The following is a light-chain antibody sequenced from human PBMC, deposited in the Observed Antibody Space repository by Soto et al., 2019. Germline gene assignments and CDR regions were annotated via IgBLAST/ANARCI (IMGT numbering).Light chain of an antibody. Sequence: DIQMTQSPSSVSASVGDRVTITCRASQGISNWLAWYQQQPGKASKLLIYGASSLQSGVPSRFSGGGSGTHFTLIISSLQPEDFATYYCQQTNTFLPLTFGGGTKVEI. CDR3: QQTNTFLPLT. J-gene: IGKJ4*01. CDR2: GAS. V-gene: IGKV1-12*01. CDR1: QGISNW.